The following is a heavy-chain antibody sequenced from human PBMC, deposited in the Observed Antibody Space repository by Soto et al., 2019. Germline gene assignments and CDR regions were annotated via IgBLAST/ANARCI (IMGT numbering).Heavy chain of an antibody. J-gene: IGHJ4*02. CDR1: GYTFSGYY. D-gene: IGHD2-2*01. Sequence: GASVKVSCKASGYTFSGYYMHWVRQAPGQGPEWMGIINPSGGSTSYAPKFQGRVTMTRDTSTSTVYMDLSSLTSEDTAVYYCARDQAEVPSAYYYFDYWGQGTLVTVSS. V-gene: IGHV1-46*03. CDR3: ARDQAEVPSAYYYFDY. CDR2: INPSGGST.